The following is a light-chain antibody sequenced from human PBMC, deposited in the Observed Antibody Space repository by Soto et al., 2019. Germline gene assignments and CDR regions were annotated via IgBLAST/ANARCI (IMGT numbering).Light chain of an antibody. V-gene: IGKV3-20*01. CDR3: QQYGSSPSPKYT. Sequence: EIVLTQSPGTLSLSPGERATLSCRASQSVSSSYLAWYQQKPGQAPRLLIYGASSRATGIPDRFGGSGSGTDFTLTISRLEPEDFAVYYCQQYGSSPSPKYTFGQGTKLEIK. J-gene: IGKJ2*01. CDR1: QSVSSSY. CDR2: GAS.